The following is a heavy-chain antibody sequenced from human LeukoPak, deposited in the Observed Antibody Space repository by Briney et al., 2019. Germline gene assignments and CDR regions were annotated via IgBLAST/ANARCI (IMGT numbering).Heavy chain of an antibody. Sequence: PGGSLRLSCAASGFTFSTYWMHWVRQAPGKGLVWVSHINVDGSGATYADSVKGRFTISRDNAKNTLYLHMNSLRVEDAAVYYCARATRIYSSGWYYSFDYWGQGTLVTVSS. J-gene: IGHJ4*02. CDR1: GFTFSTYW. V-gene: IGHV3-74*01. D-gene: IGHD6-19*01. CDR2: INVDGSGA. CDR3: ARATRIYSSGWYYSFDY.